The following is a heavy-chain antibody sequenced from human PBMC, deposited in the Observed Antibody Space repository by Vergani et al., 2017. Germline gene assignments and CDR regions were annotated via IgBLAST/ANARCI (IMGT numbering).Heavy chain of an antibody. CDR2: IYYSGST. D-gene: IGHD6-6*01. Sequence: QGQLQESVPGLVKLSETLSLTCTVPGGSTSSYYWSGIRQPPGKGLEWIGYIYYSGSTNYNPSLKGRVTISVDTSKTQFSLKLSSVTAADTAAYYCAREGYSSSSVDYWGQGTLVTVSS. J-gene: IGHJ4*02. CDR3: AREGYSSSSVDY. V-gene: IGHV4-59*01. CDR1: GGSTSSYY.